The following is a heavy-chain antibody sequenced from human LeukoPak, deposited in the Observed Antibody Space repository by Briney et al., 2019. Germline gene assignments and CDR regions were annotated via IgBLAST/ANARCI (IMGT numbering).Heavy chain of an antibody. CDR2: IKSKTDGGTP. CDR3: ATAGYSSSWYRI. J-gene: IGHJ4*02. V-gene: IGHV3-15*01. Sequence: GGSLRLSCTASGFTFSNAWMSWVRQAPGKGLEWLGHIKSKTDGGTPDYAAPVKGRFTISRDDSKSSLYLQMNSLQTEDTAVYYCATAGYSSSWYRIWGQGTLVTVSS. CDR1: GFTFSNAW. D-gene: IGHD6-13*01.